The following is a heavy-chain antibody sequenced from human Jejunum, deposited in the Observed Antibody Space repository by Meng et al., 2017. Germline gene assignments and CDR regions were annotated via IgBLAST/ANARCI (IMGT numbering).Heavy chain of an antibody. V-gene: IGHV2-5*02. Sequence: HTTLEESRPTLLKPPQTLTRTCTFSGFSFSTVGEAVGWIRLPPGKALDWLALTYLDYDKRYSPSLKSRLTITKDTSKNQVVLTMAHMDPVDTASYYCAHRRRNSGYDNPYYFDFWGQGTLVTVSS. D-gene: IGHD5-12*01. CDR2: TYLDYDK. J-gene: IGHJ4*02. CDR3: AHRRRNSGYDNPYYFDF. CDR1: GFSFSTVGEA.